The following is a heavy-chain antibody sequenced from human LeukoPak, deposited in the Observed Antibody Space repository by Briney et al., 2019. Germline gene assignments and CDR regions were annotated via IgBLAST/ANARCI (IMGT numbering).Heavy chain of an antibody. CDR3: ARDPGRSNYINDY. D-gene: IGHD4-11*01. CDR1: GFTFSNYW. V-gene: IGHV3-74*01. CDR2: ISSDGTNT. Sequence: GGSLRLSCAASGFTFSNYWMHWVRQSPGKGLVWVSRISSDGTNTNYADSVKGRFTISRDNAENTLYLQMTSLRAEDTAVYYCARDPGRSNYINDYWGQGILVTVSS. J-gene: IGHJ4*02.